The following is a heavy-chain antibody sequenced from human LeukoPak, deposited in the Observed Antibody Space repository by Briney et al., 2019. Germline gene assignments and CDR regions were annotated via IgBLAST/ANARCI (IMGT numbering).Heavy chain of an antibody. D-gene: IGHD2-15*01. CDR3: ARVLAAQGPFDY. Sequence: GGSLRLSCAASGFTFSSYSMNWVRQAPGKGLEWVSSISSSSSYIYYADSVKGRFTISRDNAKNSLNLQMNSLRAEDTAVYYCARVLAAQGPFDYWGQGTLVTVSS. J-gene: IGHJ4*02. CDR1: GFTFSSYS. V-gene: IGHV3-21*01. CDR2: ISSSSSYI.